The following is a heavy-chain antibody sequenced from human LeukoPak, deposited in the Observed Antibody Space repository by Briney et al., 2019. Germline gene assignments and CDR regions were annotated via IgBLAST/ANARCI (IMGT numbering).Heavy chain of an antibody. CDR1: GYTFTSYY. Sequence: ASVKVSCKASGYTFTSYYMHWVRQAPGQGLEWMGIINPSGGSTSYAQKFQGRVTMTRDTSISTAYMELSRLRSDDTAVYYCARAGSGSYYDAFDIWGQGTMVTVSS. J-gene: IGHJ3*02. CDR3: ARAGSGSYYDAFDI. V-gene: IGHV1-46*01. CDR2: INPSGGST. D-gene: IGHD1-26*01.